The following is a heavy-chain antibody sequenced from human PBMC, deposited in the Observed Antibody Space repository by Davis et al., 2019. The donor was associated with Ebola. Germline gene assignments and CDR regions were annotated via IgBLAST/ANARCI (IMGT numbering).Heavy chain of an antibody. CDR2: IIPILGIA. J-gene: IGHJ4*02. CDR1: GGTFSSYA. Sequence: AASVTVSCKASGGTFSSYAISWVRQAPGQGLEWMGRIIPILGIAKYAQKFQGRVTVTADKSTSTAYMELSSLRSEDTAVYYCARDPLYGTTMVRGVIGEDHSLLIFDYWGQGTLVTVSS. CDR3: ARDPLYGTTMVRGVIGEDHSLLIFDY. V-gene: IGHV1-69*04. D-gene: IGHD3-10*01.